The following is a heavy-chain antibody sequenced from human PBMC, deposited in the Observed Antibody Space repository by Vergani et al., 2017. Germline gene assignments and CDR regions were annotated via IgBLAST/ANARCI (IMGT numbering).Heavy chain of an antibody. CDR2: INHSGST. J-gene: IGHJ4*02. Sequence: QVQLQQWGAGLLKPSETLSLTCAVYGGSFSGYYWSWIRQPPGKGLEWIGEINHSGSTNYNPSLKSRVTISVDTSKNQFSLKLSSVTAADTAVYYCARAPIQSGYPDYWGQGTLVTVSS. D-gene: IGHD3-3*01. V-gene: IGHV4-34*01. CDR3: ARAPIQSGYPDY. CDR1: GGSFSGYY.